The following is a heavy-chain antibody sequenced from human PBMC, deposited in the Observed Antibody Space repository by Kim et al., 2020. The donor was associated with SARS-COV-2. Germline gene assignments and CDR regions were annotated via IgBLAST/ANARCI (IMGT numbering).Heavy chain of an antibody. Sequence: GGSLRLSCAASGFTFSSYAMHWVRQAPGKGLEWVAVISYDGSNKYYADSVKGRFTISRDNSKNTLYLQMNSLRAEDTAVYYCARESRTMVRGVIVNAFDYWGQGTLVTVSS. CDR1: GFTFSSYA. J-gene: IGHJ4*02. V-gene: IGHV3-30-3*01. CDR2: ISYDGSNK. D-gene: IGHD3-10*01. CDR3: ARESRTMVRGVIVNAFDY.